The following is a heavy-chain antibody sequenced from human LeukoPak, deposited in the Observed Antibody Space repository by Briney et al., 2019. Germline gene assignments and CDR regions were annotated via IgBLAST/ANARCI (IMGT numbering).Heavy chain of an antibody. CDR3: ARGGRDYGDYIWGIGIDY. CDR1: GYTFPGNF. J-gene: IGHJ4*02. CDR2: INPNSGGT. V-gene: IGHV1-2*02. D-gene: IGHD4-17*01. Sequence: ASVKVSCKASGYTFPGNFIHWVRQAPGQGLEWMGWINPNSGGTNYAQKFQGRVTMTRDTTISTAYLELSGLRSDDTAVYYCARGGRDYGDYIWGIGIDYWGQGTLVTVSS.